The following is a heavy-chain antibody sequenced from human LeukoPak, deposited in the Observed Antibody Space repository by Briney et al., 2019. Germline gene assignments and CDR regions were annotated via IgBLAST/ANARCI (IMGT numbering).Heavy chain of an antibody. J-gene: IGHJ4*02. CDR3: VKTQTHFGDYRRDY. V-gene: IGHV3-23*01. D-gene: IGHD4-17*01. CDR2: ISDSGGST. Sequence: GGSLRLSCASCGFTLSTYAMRWVRQAPGKGLEWVSAISDSGGSTYYAESVKGRFTVSRHNYKNTLYMQMSTLRAEDTAVYYCVKTQTHFGDYRRDYWGQGTLVTVSS. CDR1: GFTLSTYA.